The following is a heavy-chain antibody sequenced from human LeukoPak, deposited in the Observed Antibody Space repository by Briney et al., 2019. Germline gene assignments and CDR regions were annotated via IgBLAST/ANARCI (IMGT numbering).Heavy chain of an antibody. Sequence: GGSLRLSCAASGFTFSSYGMHWVRQAPGKGLEWVAVIWYDGSDKYYADSVKGRFTISRDNSKNTLYLPMNSLRAEDTAVYYCARAYSSSWPDYYYMDVWGKGTTVTVSS. D-gene: IGHD6-6*01. J-gene: IGHJ6*03. CDR2: IWYDGSDK. V-gene: IGHV3-33*01. CDR1: GFTFSSYG. CDR3: ARAYSSSWPDYYYMDV.